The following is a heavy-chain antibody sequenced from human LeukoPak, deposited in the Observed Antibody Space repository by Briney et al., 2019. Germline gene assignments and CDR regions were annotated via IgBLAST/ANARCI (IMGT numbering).Heavy chain of an antibody. CDR1: GGTFSSYA. V-gene: IGHV1-69*05. Sequence: GASVKVSCKASGGTFSSYAISWVRQAPGQGLEWMGRIIPIFGTANNAQKFQGRVTITTDESTSTAYMELSSLRSEDTAVYYCARNPYSSSWYSGYWGQGTLVTVSS. CDR3: ARNPYSSSWYSGY. D-gene: IGHD6-13*01. J-gene: IGHJ4*02. CDR2: IIPIFGTA.